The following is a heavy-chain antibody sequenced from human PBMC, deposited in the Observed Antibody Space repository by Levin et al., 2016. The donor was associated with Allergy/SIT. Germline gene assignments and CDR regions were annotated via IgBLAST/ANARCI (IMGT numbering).Heavy chain of an antibody. D-gene: IGHD3-22*01. J-gene: IGHJ3*02. CDR3: ARVLYDSSGYYYVGAFDI. CDR1: GGSISSYY. Sequence: SETLSLTCTVSGGSISSYYWSWIRQPPGKGLEWIGYIYYSGSTNYNPSLKSRVTISVDTSKNQFSLKLSSVTAADTAVYYCARVLYDSSGYYYVGAFDIWGQGTMVTVSS. CDR2: IYYSGST. V-gene: IGHV4-59*01.